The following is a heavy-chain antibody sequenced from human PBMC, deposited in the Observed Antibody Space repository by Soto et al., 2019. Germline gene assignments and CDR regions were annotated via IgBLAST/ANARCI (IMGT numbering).Heavy chain of an antibody. D-gene: IGHD3-3*01. CDR1: GFTFSSYS. V-gene: IGHV3-21*01. CDR2: ISSSSSYI. J-gene: IGHJ6*02. Sequence: GGSLRLSCAASGFTFSSYSMNWVRQAPGKGLEWVSSISSSSSYIYYADSVKGRFTISRDNAKNSLYLQMNSLRAEDTAVYYCARDSNDFWSGYSTPRGGMDVWGHGTTVTVSS. CDR3: ARDSNDFWSGYSTPRGGMDV.